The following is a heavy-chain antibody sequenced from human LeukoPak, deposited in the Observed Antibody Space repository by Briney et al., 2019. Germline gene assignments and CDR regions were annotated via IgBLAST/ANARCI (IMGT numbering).Heavy chain of an antibody. D-gene: IGHD5-18*01. Sequence: SVKVSCKASGGTFSSYAISWVRQAPGQGLEWMGRIIPILGIANYAQKSQGRVTITADKSTSTAYMELSSLRSEDTAVYYCARVAGYSYGTYYFDYWGQGTLVTVSS. CDR1: GGTFSSYA. CDR2: IIPILGIA. CDR3: ARVAGYSYGTYYFDY. V-gene: IGHV1-69*04. J-gene: IGHJ4*02.